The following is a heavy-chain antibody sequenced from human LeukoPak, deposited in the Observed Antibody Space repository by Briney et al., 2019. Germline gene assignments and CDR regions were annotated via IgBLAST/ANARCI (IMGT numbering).Heavy chain of an antibody. CDR2: ISSSSSYT. J-gene: IGHJ4*02. CDR1: GFTFSDYY. D-gene: IGHD5-12*01. Sequence: GGSLRLSCGASGFTFSDYYMSWIRQAPGKGLEWVSYISSSSSYTNYADSVKGRFTISRDNAKNSLYLQMNSLRAEDTAVYYCARDTEYSGYDWTYWGQGTLVTVSS. CDR3: ARDTEYSGYDWTY. V-gene: IGHV3-11*06.